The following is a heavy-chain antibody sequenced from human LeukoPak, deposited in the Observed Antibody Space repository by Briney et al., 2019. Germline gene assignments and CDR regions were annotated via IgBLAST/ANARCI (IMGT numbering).Heavy chain of an antibody. CDR2: ISAYNGNT. J-gene: IGHJ4*02. CDR3: ARARLGIAAAGTKYFYY. CDR1: GYTFTSYG. V-gene: IGHV1-18*01. D-gene: IGHD6-13*01. Sequence: GASVKVSCKASGYTFTSYGISWVRQAPGQGLEWMGWISAYNGNTNYAQKLQGRVTMTTDTSTSTAYMELRSLRSDDTAVCYCARARLGIAAAGTKYFYYWGQGTLVTVSS.